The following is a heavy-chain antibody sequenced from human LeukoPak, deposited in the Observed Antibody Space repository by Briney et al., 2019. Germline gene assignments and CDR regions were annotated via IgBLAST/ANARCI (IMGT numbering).Heavy chain of an antibody. V-gene: IGHV1-2*02. J-gene: IGHJ4*02. D-gene: IGHD3-22*01. Sequence: ASVKVSCKASGYTFTGYYMHWVRQAPGQGLEWMGWINPNSGGTNYAQKFQGRVTITADESTSTAYMELSSLRSEDTAVYYCANSPFRDSYDRSGYFSHRSYYFDYWGQGTLVTVSS. CDR3: ANSPFRDSYDRSGYFSHRSYYFDY. CDR1: GYTFTGYY. CDR2: INPNSGGT.